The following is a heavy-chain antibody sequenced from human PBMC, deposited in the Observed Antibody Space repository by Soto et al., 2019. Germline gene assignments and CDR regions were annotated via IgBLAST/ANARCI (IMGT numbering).Heavy chain of an antibody. J-gene: IGHJ4*02. V-gene: IGHV3-21*01. Sequence: EVLLVESGGGLVKPGGSLRLSCAASGFTFSTYSMNWVRQAPGKGLEWVSSINTASYIYYADSVKCRFTISRDDAKNSLYLQMNSLRYKDTAVYYCAGKGGYCNGGGCPYFDYWGQGTLVTVSS. D-gene: IGHD2-15*01. CDR1: GFTFSTYS. CDR2: INTASYI. CDR3: AGKGGYCNGGGCPYFDY.